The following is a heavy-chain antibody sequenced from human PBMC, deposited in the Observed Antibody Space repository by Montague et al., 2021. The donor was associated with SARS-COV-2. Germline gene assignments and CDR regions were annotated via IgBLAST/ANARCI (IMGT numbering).Heavy chain of an antibody. V-gene: IGHV4-61*02. Sequence: TLSLTRTVSGGSISSGSYYWSWIRQPAGKGLEWIGRISISGSTNYNPSLKSRVTISVDTSKNQFSLKLSSATASDTAVYYCARDIAVAGLFDYWGQGTLVTVSS. J-gene: IGHJ4*02. D-gene: IGHD6-19*01. CDR2: ISISGST. CDR1: GGSISSGSYY. CDR3: ARDIAVAGLFDY.